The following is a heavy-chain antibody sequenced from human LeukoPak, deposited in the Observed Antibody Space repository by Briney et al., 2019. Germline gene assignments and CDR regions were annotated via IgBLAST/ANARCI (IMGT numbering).Heavy chain of an antibody. CDR2: ISWNSGSI. CDR3: TKGRLGSSSTSLDY. Sequence: GRSLRLSCAASGFTFDDYAMHWVRQAPGKGLEWVSGISWNSGSIGYADSVKGRFTISRDNAKNSLYLQMNSLRAEDTALYYCTKGRLGSSSTSLDYWGQGTLVTVSS. D-gene: IGHD6-6*01. J-gene: IGHJ4*02. CDR1: GFTFDDYA. V-gene: IGHV3-9*01.